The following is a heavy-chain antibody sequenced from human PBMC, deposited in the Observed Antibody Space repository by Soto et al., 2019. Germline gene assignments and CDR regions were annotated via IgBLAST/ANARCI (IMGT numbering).Heavy chain of an antibody. J-gene: IGHJ5*02. CDR2: INAGNGNT. D-gene: IGHD2-2*03. V-gene: IGHV1-3*01. Sequence: ASVKVSCKASGYTFTSYAMHWVRQAPGQRLEWMGWINAGNGNTKYSQKFQGRVTITRDTSASTAYMELSSLRSEDTAVYYCARVPSAGYCSSTSCYWWFDPWGQGTLVTVSS. CDR1: GYTFTSYA. CDR3: ARVPSAGYCSSTSCYWWFDP.